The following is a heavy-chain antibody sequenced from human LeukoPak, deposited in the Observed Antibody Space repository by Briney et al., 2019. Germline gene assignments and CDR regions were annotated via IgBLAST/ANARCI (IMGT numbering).Heavy chain of an antibody. J-gene: IGHJ5*02. V-gene: IGHV1-24*01. CDR3: ARASGYCSSTSCYPNWFDP. D-gene: IGHD2-2*03. Sequence: GASVKVSCKVSGYTLTELSMHWVRQAPGKGLEWMGGFDPEDGETIYAQKFQGRVTMTEDTSTDTAYMELRSLRSDDTAVYYCARASGYCSSTSCYPNWFDPWGQGTLVTVSS. CDR1: GYTLTELS. CDR2: FDPEDGET.